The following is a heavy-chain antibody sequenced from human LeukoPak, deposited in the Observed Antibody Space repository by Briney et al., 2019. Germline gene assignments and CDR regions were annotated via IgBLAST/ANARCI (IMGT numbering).Heavy chain of an antibody. J-gene: IGHJ6*02. V-gene: IGHV3-21*01. D-gene: IGHD3-22*01. CDR1: GFTFSSHS. CDR2: ISSSSGYI. Sequence: GGSLRLSCAASGFTFSSHSLNWVRQAPGKGLEWVSSISSSSGYIYYADSVKGRFTISRDNAKNSLYLQMDSLRAEDTAVYYCARDPYFDSSGYYFDHYYYYYGLDVWGQGTTVSVSS. CDR3: ARDPYFDSSGYYFDHYYYYYGLDV.